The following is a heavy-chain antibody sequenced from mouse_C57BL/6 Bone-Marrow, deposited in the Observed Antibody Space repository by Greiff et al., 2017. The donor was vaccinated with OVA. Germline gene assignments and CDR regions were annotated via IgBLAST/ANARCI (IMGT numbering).Heavy chain of an antibody. V-gene: IGHV1-81*01. CDR1: GYTFTSYG. Sequence: LVESGAELARPGASVKLSCKASGYTFTSYGISWVKQRTGQGLEWIGEIYPRSGNTYYNEKFKGKATLTADKSSSTAYMELRSLTSEDSAVYFCARGGNYNYYAMDYWGQGTSVTVSS. CDR3: ARGGNYNYYAMDY. CDR2: IYPRSGNT. D-gene: IGHD2-1*01. J-gene: IGHJ4*01.